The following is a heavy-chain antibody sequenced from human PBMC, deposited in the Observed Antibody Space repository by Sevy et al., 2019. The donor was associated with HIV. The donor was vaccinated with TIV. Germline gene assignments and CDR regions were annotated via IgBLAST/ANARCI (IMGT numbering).Heavy chain of an antibody. CDR3: ARGGTIFGLVRHYFDY. J-gene: IGHJ4*02. CDR2: IYSEGST. Sequence: GGSLRLSCAASGFSVNSNYMTWVRQAPGKGLDWVSIIYSEGSTKYADALKGRFTISRDNSKNTMYLQMNSLRVEDTAVYYWARGGTIFGLVRHYFDYWGQGTLVTVSS. V-gene: IGHV3-66*01. D-gene: IGHD3-3*01. CDR1: GFSVNSNY.